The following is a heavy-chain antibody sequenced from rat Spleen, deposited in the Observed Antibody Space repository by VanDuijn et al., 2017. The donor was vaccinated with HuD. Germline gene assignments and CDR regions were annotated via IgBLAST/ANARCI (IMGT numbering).Heavy chain of an antibody. D-gene: IGHD3-1*01. CDR3: TIHPRY. J-gene: IGHJ2*01. CDR1: GFSLISYG. CDR2: LWGDGST. Sequence: QVQLKESGPGLVQPSQTLSLTCTVSGFSLISYGVSWVRQPPGKGLEWMGGLWGDGSTDYNSTLKSRLSISRDTSKNQVFLRMNSLQTDDTGTYYCTIHPRYWGQGVMVTVSS. V-gene: IGHV2-13*01.